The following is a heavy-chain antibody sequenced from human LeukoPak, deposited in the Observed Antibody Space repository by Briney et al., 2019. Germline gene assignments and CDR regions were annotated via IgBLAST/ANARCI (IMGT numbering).Heavy chain of an antibody. CDR2: ITGSGDTT. J-gene: IGHJ4*02. CDR1: GLSFSNFA. Sequence: PGGSLRLSCAASGLSFSNFAMSWARQARGKGREWVSAITGSGDTTYHADSVKGRFTISRDNSKNALSLQMNSLRAEYTAVYYCAKEQWLVRCFDSWGQGTLVTVSS. D-gene: IGHD6-19*01. CDR3: AKEQWLVRCFDS. V-gene: IGHV3-23*01.